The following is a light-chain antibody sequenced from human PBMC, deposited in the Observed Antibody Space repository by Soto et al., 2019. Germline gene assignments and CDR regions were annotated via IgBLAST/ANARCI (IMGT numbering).Light chain of an antibody. V-gene: IGLV2-14*01. CDR2: DVS. CDR1: SSDVGGYNY. CDR3: SSYTSSSSYV. J-gene: IGLJ1*01. Sequence: QSALTQPASVSGSPGQSITISCTGTSSDVGGYNYVSWYQQHTGKAPKLMIYDVSNRPSGVSNRFSGSKSGNTASMTISGLQAEDEADYYCSSYTSSSSYVFGTGTKLTGL.